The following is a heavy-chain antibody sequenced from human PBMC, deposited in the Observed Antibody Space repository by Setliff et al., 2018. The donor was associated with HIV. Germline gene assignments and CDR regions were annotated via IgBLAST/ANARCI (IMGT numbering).Heavy chain of an antibody. Sequence: SETLSLTCAVSGYSISIGHYWSWIRQPPGKGLEWIAYIFYTGSTNYNPSLKSRVTISVDTSKNQFFLKLSSVTAADTAVYYCVRGYCSSTTCYDDYYYMDVWGKGSTVTVSS. V-gene: IGHV4-59*11. CDR3: VRGYCSSTTCYDDYYYMDV. CDR2: IFYTGST. J-gene: IGHJ6*03. CDR1: GYSISIGHY. D-gene: IGHD2-2*01.